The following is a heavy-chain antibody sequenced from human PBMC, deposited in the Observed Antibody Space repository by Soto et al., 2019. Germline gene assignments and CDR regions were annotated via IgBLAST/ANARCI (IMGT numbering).Heavy chain of an antibody. D-gene: IGHD2-2*03. V-gene: IGHV4-30-2*01. CDR2: FSHGGDT. J-gene: IGHJ6*02. CDR3: ARINGYCTTTSCYGMDV. CDR1: GGSISSGGYS. Sequence: QLQLQESGSGLVKPSETLSLTCAVSGGSISSGGYSWTWIRQPPGRGLEWIGYFSHGGDTYYNPSLKSRVTISVDWSKNQFSLKLNSVTAADTAVYYCARINGYCTTTSCYGMDVWGQGTTVTVSS.